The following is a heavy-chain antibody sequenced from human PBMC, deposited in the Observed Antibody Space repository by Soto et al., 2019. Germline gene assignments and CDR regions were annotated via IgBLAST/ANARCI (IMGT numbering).Heavy chain of an antibody. V-gene: IGHV4-34*01. CDR1: GGSFSGYY. D-gene: IGHD3-9*01. CDR2: INDRGSI. Sequence: QVQLQQWGAGPLRPLETLSLTCGVSGGSFSGYYWAWIRQSPGKGLEWFGEINDRGSINYNPSLKSRVSISVDTSKNHYSLNLRSVAAADAVVYYCARESHDILAGPPWVWYFDLWGRGTLVTVSS. J-gene: IGHJ2*01. CDR3: ARESHDILAGPPWVWYFDL.